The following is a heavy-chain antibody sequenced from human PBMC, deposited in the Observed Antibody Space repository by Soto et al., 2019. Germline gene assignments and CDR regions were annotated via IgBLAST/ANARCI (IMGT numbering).Heavy chain of an antibody. CDR3: ARHPAGIAASVASYSGMDV. CDR2: IDPSDSYT. J-gene: IGHJ6*02. V-gene: IGHV5-10-1*01. Sequence: GESLKISCKGSGYSFTSYWISWVRQMPGKGLEWMGRIDPSDSYTNYSPSFQGHVTISADKSISTAYLQWSSLKASDTAMYYCARHPAGIAASVASYSGMDVWGQGTTVTVSS. D-gene: IGHD6-13*01. CDR1: GYSFTSYW.